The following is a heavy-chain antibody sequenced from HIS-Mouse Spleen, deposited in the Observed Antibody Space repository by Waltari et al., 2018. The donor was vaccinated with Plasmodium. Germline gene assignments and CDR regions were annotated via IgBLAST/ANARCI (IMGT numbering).Heavy chain of an antibody. Sequence: EVQLLESGGGLVQPGGFLRLSCAASGFTFSSYAMSWVRQAPGKGLEWVSAISGSGGSTYYADSVKGRFTISRDNSKNTLYLQMNSLRAEDTAVYYCAKTIKYYDILTGYPFDYWGQGTLVTVSS. D-gene: IGHD3-9*01. CDR1: GFTFSSYA. CDR2: ISGSGGST. V-gene: IGHV3-23*01. J-gene: IGHJ4*02. CDR3: AKTIKYYDILTGYPFDY.